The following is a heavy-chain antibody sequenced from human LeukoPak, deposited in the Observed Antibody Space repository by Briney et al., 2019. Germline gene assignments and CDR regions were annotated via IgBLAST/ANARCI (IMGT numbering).Heavy chain of an antibody. J-gene: IGHJ4*02. Sequence: GGSLRLSCAASGFTFSSYAMHWVRQAPGKGLEWVAVISYDGSNKYYADSVKGRFTISRDNSKNTLYLQMNSLRAEDTAVYYCASFSAARVYFDYWGQGTRVTVSS. CDR2: ISYDGSNK. CDR1: GFTFSSYA. V-gene: IGHV3-30*01. CDR3: ASFSAARVYFDY. D-gene: IGHD6-6*01.